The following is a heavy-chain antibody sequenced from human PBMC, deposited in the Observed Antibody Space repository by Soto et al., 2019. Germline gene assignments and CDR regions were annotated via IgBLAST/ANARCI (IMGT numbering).Heavy chain of an antibody. CDR3: VRDGTKTLRDWFDP. CDR2: IFNSGSI. J-gene: IGHJ5*02. Sequence: SETLSFTCTVSVGSISSGYHYLNWIRQLPGKDLEWIGYIFNSGSIHKNPSLKSRVTMSVDKSENQFSLKLACVTAADTAVYYCVRDGTKTLRDWFDPWAQG. D-gene: IGHD1-1*01. CDR1: VGSISSGYHY. V-gene: IGHV4-31*03.